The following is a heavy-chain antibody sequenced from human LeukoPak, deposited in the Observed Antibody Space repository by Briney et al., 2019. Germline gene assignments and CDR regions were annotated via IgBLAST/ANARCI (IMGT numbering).Heavy chain of an antibody. CDR2: INHSEST. V-gene: IGHV4-34*01. D-gene: IGHD6-13*01. Sequence: SETLSLTCAVYGGSFSGYYWSWIRQPPGKGLEWIGEINHSESTYYNPSLKSRLTISVDTSKNQFSLKLSSVTAADTAVYYCASQQQLVLLDWFDPWGQGTLVTVSS. CDR3: ASQQQLVLLDWFDP. J-gene: IGHJ5*02. CDR1: GGSFSGYY.